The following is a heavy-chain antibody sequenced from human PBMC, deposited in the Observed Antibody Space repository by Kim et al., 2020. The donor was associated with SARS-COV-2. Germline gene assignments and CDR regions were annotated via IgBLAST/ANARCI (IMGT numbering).Heavy chain of an antibody. J-gene: IGHJ4*02. CDR3: AKVYGSGSYYSFGY. D-gene: IGHD3-10*01. Sequence: YADSVKGRFTIPRDNSKNTLYLQMNSLRAEDTSVYYCAKVYGSGSYYSFGYWGQGTLVTVSS. V-gene: IGHV3-23*01.